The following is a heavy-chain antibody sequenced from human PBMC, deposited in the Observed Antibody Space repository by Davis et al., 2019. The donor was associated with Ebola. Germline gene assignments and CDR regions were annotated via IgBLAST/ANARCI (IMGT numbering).Heavy chain of an antibody. CDR1: GGSISSYY. D-gene: IGHD3/OR15-3a*01. J-gene: IGHJ4*02. CDR3: ARIWTTDWADDY. Sequence: PGGSLRLSCTVSGGSISSYYWSWIRQPPGKGLEWIGYIYYSGSTNYNPSLKSRVTISVDTSKNQFSLKLSSVTAADTAVYYCARIWTTDWADDYWGQGTLVTVSS. CDR2: IYYSGST. V-gene: IGHV4-59*08.